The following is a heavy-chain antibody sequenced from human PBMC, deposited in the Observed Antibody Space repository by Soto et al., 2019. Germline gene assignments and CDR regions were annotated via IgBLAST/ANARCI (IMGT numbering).Heavy chain of an antibody. CDR2: IYPGDSDT. V-gene: IGHV5-51*01. Sequence: GEPLKISCKGSGYSFTSYWIGWVRQMPGKGLEWMGIIYPGDSDTRYSPSFQGQVTISADKSISTAYLQWSSLKASDTAMYYCARQGYSAHYYCYYMDFRSKGSSVTVSS. CDR1: GYSFTSYW. CDR3: ARQGYSAHYYCYYMDF. J-gene: IGHJ6*03. D-gene: IGHD2-15*01.